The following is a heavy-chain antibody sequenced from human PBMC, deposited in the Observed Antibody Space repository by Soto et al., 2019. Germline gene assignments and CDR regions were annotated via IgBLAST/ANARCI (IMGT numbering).Heavy chain of an antibody. CDR3: AREVYTFGTGAVRGAFDI. Sequence: QVQLVQSGAELKKPGSSVKVSCKASGGTFGSNAISWVRQAPGQGLEWMGGIIPIFGTTNNAQKFQGRVTINADEFTNTAYMELSSLRSEDTAIYYCAREVYTFGTGAVRGAFDIWGQGTMVTVSS. CDR1: GGTFGSNA. CDR2: IIPIFGTT. J-gene: IGHJ3*02. V-gene: IGHV1-69*12. D-gene: IGHD2-8*01.